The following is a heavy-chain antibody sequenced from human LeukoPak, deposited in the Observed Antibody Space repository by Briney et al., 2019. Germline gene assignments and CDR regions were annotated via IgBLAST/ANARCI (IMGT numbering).Heavy chain of an antibody. V-gene: IGHV4-34*01. CDR2: INHSGST. D-gene: IGHD6-13*01. CDR3: ARGIAADY. Sequence: TETLSLTCAVYGGSFSGYYWSWIRQPPGKGLEWIGEINHSGSTNYNPSLKSRVTISVDTSKNQFSLKLSSVTAADTAVYYCARGIAADYWGQGTLVTVSS. J-gene: IGHJ4*02. CDR1: GGSFSGYY.